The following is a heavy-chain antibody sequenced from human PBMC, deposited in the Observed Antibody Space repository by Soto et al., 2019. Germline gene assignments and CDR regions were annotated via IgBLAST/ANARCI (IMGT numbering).Heavy chain of an antibody. D-gene: IGHD6-19*01. Sequence: GSMGLASAASGLTLKNYYMSWIRQDPGKGLEWVSYISSSGSTIYYADSVKGRFTISRDNAKNSLYLQMNSLRAEDTAVYYCARPLAVAGPTRFDPWGQGTLVTVSS. V-gene: IGHV3-11*01. J-gene: IGHJ5*02. CDR2: ISSSGSTI. CDR1: GLTLKNYY. CDR3: ARPLAVAGPTRFDP.